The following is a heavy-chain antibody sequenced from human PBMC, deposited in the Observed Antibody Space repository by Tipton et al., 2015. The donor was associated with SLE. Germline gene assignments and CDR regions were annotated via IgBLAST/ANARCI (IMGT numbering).Heavy chain of an antibody. V-gene: IGHV4-59*01. J-gene: IGHJ4*02. Sequence: TLSLTCAIYGGSFSGYYWSWIRQSPGKGLEWIGYIHYSGRTNYKPSLKSRVTISIDTSKNQFSLKLMSVIAADTAVYYCTKDRNDGGWGDWGQGTLVTVSS. D-gene: IGHD6-19*01. CDR1: GGSFSGYY. CDR3: TKDRNDGGWGD. CDR2: IHYSGRT.